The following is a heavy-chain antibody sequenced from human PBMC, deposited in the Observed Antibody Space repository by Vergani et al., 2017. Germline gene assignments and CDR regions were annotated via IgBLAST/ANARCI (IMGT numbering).Heavy chain of an antibody. CDR1: GGSMSGYY. Sequence: QVRLQESGPGLVKPSETLSLTCSVSGGSMSGYYWSWIRQPPGKELEWIGYMYHSGSTNYNPSLQSRFTMSVDTSNNQFSLRLSSVTAADTAVYYCARGWVSGWYGELGYWGQGTLVTVSS. CDR3: ARGWVSGWYGELGY. J-gene: IGHJ4*02. D-gene: IGHD6-19*01. CDR2: MYHSGST. V-gene: IGHV4-59*01.